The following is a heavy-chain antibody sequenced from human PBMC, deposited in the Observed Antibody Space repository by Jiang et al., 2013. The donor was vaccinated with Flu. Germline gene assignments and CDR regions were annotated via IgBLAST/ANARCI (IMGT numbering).Heavy chain of an antibody. V-gene: IGHV4-34*01. Sequence: LLKPSETLSLTCAVYGGSFSGYYWSWIRQPPGKGLEWIGEINHSGSTNYNPSLKSRVTISVDTSKNQFSLKLSSVTAADTAVYYCAREREGRRYIAVRHMGTLDIWGQGTMVTVSS. J-gene: IGHJ3*02. CDR3: AREREGRRYIAVRHMGTLDI. CDR1: GGSFSGYY. D-gene: IGHD6-6*01. CDR2: INHSGST.